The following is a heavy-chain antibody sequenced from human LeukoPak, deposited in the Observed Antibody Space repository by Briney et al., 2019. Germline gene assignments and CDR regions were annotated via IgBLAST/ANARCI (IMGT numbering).Heavy chain of an antibody. CDR2: IYPSDSDT. CDR3: ARQMTGDYSGY. D-gene: IGHD3-9*01. J-gene: IGHJ4*02. Sequence: AASLKISSKSSGYSFTSYWICWVRQMPGKRLEWMGIIYPSDSDTRYSPSFQGQVTISGGHSISTVYLQWSSLKASDNAMYYCARQMTGDYSGYWGQGTLVTVFS. V-gene: IGHV5-51*01. CDR1: GYSFTSYW.